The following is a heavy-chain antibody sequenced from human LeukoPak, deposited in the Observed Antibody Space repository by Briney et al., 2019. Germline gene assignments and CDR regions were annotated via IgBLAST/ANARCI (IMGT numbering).Heavy chain of an antibody. J-gene: IGHJ6*02. CDR3: ARVNYDFWSGYPNYYGMDV. V-gene: IGHV1-2*02. CDR1: GYTFTGYY. D-gene: IGHD3-3*01. CDR2: INPNSGYT. Sequence: ASVKVSCKASGYTFTGYYMHWVRQAPGQGLEWMGWINPNSGYTNYAQKFQGRVIMTRDTSISTAYMELSRLRSDDTAVYYCARVNYDFWSGYPNYYGMDVWGQGTTVTVSS.